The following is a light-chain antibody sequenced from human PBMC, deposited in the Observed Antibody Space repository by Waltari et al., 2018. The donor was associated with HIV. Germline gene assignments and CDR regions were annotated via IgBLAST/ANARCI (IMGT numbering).Light chain of an antibody. V-gene: IGKV3-15*01. CDR2: GAS. CDR1: QSVGSN. CDR3: QQYNNWPPLWT. Sequence: EVVMTQSPGTLSVSPGERATLSCRASQSVGSNLAWYQQSPGQAPRLLIYGASTRATGIPVRFSGSGSGTEFTLTISSLQSEDFAVYSCQQYNNWPPLWTFGQGTKVEIK. J-gene: IGKJ1*01.